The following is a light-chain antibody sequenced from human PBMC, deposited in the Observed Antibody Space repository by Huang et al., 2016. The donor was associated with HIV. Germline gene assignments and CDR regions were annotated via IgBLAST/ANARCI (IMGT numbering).Light chain of an antibody. Sequence: IVLTQSPDSLPVSLGERATITCRSSQSVLYNSNNENYLAWHQQKPGQPPKLLLDRASSRASGVPDRFSGSGSGTDFTLTITSLQAEDVAVYYCQQYYDTPYTFGQGTKLEIK. J-gene: IGKJ2*01. CDR2: RAS. V-gene: IGKV4-1*01. CDR1: QSVLYNSNNENY. CDR3: QQYYDTPYT.